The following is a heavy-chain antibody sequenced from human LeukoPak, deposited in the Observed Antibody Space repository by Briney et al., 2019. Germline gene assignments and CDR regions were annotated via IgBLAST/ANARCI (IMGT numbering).Heavy chain of an antibody. J-gene: IGHJ4*02. Sequence: GGSLRLSCAASGFTFSRYSMNWVRQAPGKGPQWVSYISSSSSAIYYADSVRGRFTISRDKAKNSLYLQMNSLRDEDTAVYYCARDGEMATNPYYFDYWGQGTLVTVSS. D-gene: IGHD5-24*01. V-gene: IGHV3-48*02. CDR2: ISSSSSAI. CDR1: GFTFSRYS. CDR3: ARDGEMATNPYYFDY.